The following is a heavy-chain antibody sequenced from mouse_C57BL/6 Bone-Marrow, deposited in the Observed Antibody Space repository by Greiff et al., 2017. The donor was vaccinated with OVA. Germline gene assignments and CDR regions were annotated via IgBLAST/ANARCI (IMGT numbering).Heavy chain of an antibody. V-gene: IGHV1-7*01. CDR3: AGRSYYGSSYVGYFDV. CDR1: GYTFTSYW. J-gene: IGHJ1*03. CDR2: INPSSGYT. Sequence: QVQVVESGAELAKPGASVKLSCKASGYTFTSYWMHWVKQRPGQGLEWIGYINPSSGYTKYNQKFKDKATLTADKSSSTAYMQLSSLTYEDSAVYYCAGRSYYGSSYVGYFDVWGTGTTVTVSS. D-gene: IGHD1-1*01.